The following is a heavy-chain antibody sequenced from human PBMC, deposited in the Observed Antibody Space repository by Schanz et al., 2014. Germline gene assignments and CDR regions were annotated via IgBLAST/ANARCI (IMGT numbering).Heavy chain of an antibody. Sequence: QVQLQASGPGLVKPSGTLSLTCTVSGGSIRTNYWSWIRQPPGKGLEWIGYIYYSGDTNYNPSLKSRVTISVDTSKNQFSLNLISVTAADTAVYYCARQGIGYQHGRYYYYMDVWGRGTTVTVSS. CDR2: IYYSGDT. V-gene: IGHV4-59*01. CDR1: GGSIRTNY. CDR3: ARQGIGYQHGRYYYYMDV. J-gene: IGHJ6*03. D-gene: IGHD2-2*01.